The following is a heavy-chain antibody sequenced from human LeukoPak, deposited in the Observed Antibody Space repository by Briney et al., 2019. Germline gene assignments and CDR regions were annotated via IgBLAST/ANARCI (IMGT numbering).Heavy chain of an antibody. CDR2: ISSSSSYI. J-gene: IGHJ4*02. CDR1: GFTFSNAW. Sequence: PGGSLRLSCAASGFTFSNAWMSWVRQAPGKGLEWVSSISSSSSYIYYADSVKGRFTISRDNAKNSLYLQMNSLRAEDTAVYYCASLAVAAKTFGYWGQGTLVTVSS. D-gene: IGHD6-19*01. CDR3: ASLAVAAKTFGY. V-gene: IGHV3-21*01.